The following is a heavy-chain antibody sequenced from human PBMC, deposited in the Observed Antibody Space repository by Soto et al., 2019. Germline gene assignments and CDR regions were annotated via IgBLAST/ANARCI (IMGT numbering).Heavy chain of an antibody. V-gene: IGHV1-8*01. J-gene: IGHJ5*02. CDR2: TNPKTGNT. CDR1: GYSFTNYD. CDR3: AKVGSRGDYHFDL. D-gene: IGHD4-17*01. Sequence: QVQLVQSGAEVKKPGASVKVSCKTSGYSFTNYDINWVRQAAGQGREWMGWTNPKTGNTGYAQQFQGRVTMTMTTSISTVYMELSSLRSEDTAVYYCAKVGSRGDYHFDLWGQGTLVTVSS.